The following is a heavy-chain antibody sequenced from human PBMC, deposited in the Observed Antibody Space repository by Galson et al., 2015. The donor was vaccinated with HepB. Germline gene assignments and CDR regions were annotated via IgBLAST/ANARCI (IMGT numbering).Heavy chain of an antibody. D-gene: IGHD6-13*01. V-gene: IGHV1-18*01. CDR1: GYTFTSYG. Sequence: SVKVSCKASGYTFTSYGISWVRQAPGQGLEWMGWISAYNGNTNYAQKLQGRVTMTTDTSTSTAYMELSRLRSDDTAVYYCARGAAVATNWFDPWGQGTLVTVSS. CDR2: ISAYNGNT. J-gene: IGHJ5*02. CDR3: ARGAAVATNWFDP.